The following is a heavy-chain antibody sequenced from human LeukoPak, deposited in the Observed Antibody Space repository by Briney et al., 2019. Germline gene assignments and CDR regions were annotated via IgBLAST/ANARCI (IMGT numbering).Heavy chain of an antibody. CDR2: INPAGSET. CDR1: GFSVNAYW. D-gene: IGHD5-12*01. J-gene: IGHJ4*02. V-gene: IGHV3-7*01. CDR3: ATFGLVAALDL. Sequence: GGSLRLSCAASGFSVNAYWKAWVRQAPGTGLEWVANINPAGSETFHVDPVKGRFSISRDHAKNLVYLQMNSLRAADTAVYYCATFGLVAALDLWGQGTLVTVSS.